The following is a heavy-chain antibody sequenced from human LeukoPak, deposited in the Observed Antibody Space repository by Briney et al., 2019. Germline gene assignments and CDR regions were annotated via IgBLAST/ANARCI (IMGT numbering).Heavy chain of an antibody. Sequence: PGGSLRLSCTASGFSFSSYNINWVRQAPGKGLEWVSYISRGSTTIYYAHSLKGRFTISRDNAKNSLYLEMNSLRAEDTAVYYCAISSSYNYFDYWGQGTLVTVSS. D-gene: IGHD2-15*01. CDR3: AISSSYNYFDY. CDR2: ISRGSTTI. CDR1: GFSFSSYN. V-gene: IGHV3-48*01. J-gene: IGHJ4*02.